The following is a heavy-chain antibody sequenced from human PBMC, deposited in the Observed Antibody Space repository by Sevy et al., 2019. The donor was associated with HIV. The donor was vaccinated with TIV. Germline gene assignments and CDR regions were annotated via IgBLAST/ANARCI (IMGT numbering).Heavy chain of an antibody. J-gene: IGHJ5*02. D-gene: IGHD4-17*01. CDR1: GFPFTNHG. Sequence: GGSLRLSCEASGFPFTNHGVXXXRQAPGKGLAWVALMWFDGSNKYYADSVKGRFTVSRDDSKNTLYLQMNSLRADDTAIYYCARDREFYDHGEYGPTSAPDLWGQGTLVTVSS. V-gene: IGHV3-33*08. CDR3: ARDREFYDHGEYGPTSAPDL. CDR2: MWFDGSNK.